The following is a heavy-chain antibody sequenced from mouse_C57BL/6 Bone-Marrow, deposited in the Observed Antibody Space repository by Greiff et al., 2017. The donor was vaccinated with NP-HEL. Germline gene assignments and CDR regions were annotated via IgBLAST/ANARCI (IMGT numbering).Heavy chain of an antibody. J-gene: IGHJ1*03. CDR1: GFNIKDDY. D-gene: IGHD1-1*01. CDR3: TSYYGSSPYWYFDV. CDR2: IDPENGDT. V-gene: IGHV14-4*01. Sequence: EVQLQQSGAELVRPGASVKLSCTASGFNIKDDYMHWVKQRPEQGLEWIGWIDPENGDTEYASKFQGKATITADTSSNTAYLQLSSLTSEDTAVDYCTSYYGSSPYWYFDVWGTGTTVTVSS.